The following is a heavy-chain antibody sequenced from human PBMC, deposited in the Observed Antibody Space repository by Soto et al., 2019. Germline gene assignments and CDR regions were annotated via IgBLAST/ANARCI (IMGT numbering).Heavy chain of an antibody. V-gene: IGHV3-74*01. CDR2: ISGDGVTT. Sequence: EVQLVESGGDLVQRGGSLRLSCAASGFPFSSYWMHWVRHTPGKGLDWVARISGDGVTTYYADSVTGRFTVSRDNAKNTLSLQISGLSAEGTAVYYCGREYYGFLTGYSTEYWGQGSLVSVSS. D-gene: IGHD3-9*01. CDR3: GREYYGFLTGYSTEY. CDR1: GFPFSSYW. J-gene: IGHJ4*02.